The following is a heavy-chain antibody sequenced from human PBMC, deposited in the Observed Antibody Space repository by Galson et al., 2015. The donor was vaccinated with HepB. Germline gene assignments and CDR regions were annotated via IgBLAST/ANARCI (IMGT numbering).Heavy chain of an antibody. CDR2: ILPMFGVS. D-gene: IGHD1-1*01. CDR1: GDTSTAFY. V-gene: IGHV1-69*04. J-gene: IGHJ4*02. CDR3: ARDRPYNNSVSQLHY. Sequence: QSGAEVKEPGASVKVSCKVSGDTSTAFYLNWVRQAPGQGVEWIGNILPMFGVSQYAEKFQGRVTLNADLSTGMFYMDVKSLRSEDTAVYYCARDRPYNNSVSQLHYWGQGTLLTVAS.